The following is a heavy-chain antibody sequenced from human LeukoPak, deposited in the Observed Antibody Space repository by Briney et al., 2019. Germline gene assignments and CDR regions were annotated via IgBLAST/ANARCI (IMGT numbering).Heavy chain of an antibody. Sequence: PGRSLRLSCAASGFTFSSYAMHWVRQAPGKGLEWVALISYDGSDKYYADSVKGRFTISRDNSENTLYLQVNSLRVEDTAVYYCARSSATCLLNFDYWGQGTLVTVSS. CDR2: ISYDGSDK. CDR1: GFTFSSYA. CDR3: ARSSATCLLNFDY. D-gene: IGHD1-1*01. V-gene: IGHV3-30*01. J-gene: IGHJ4*02.